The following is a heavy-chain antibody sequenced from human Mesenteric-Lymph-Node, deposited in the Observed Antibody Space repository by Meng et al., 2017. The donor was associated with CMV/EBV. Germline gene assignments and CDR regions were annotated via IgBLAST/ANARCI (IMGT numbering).Heavy chain of an antibody. CDR3: ARGEGYCSSTSCHGDAFDI. Sequence: ASVKVSCKASGYTFTSYGISWVRPAPGQGLEWMGWISAYNGNTNYAQKLQGRVTMTTDTSTSTDYMELRRLRSDDTAVYYCARGEGYCSSTSCHGDAFDIWGQGTMVTVSS. CDR2: ISAYNGNT. J-gene: IGHJ3*02. D-gene: IGHD2-2*01. V-gene: IGHV1-18*01. CDR1: GYTFTSYG.